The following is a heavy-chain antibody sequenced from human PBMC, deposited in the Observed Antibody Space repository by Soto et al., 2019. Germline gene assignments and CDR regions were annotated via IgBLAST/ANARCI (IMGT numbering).Heavy chain of an antibody. V-gene: IGHV4-4*02. D-gene: IGHD6-19*01. CDR3: VRDSGNGWKDY. CDR1: GGSISSTNW. J-gene: IGHJ4*02. CDR2: IDHSGST. Sequence: QVQLQESGPGLVKPSGTLSLTCAVSGGSISSTNWWNWVRQPPGKGLEWIGEIDHSGSTNYNPSLKSRVTXSXXKPKNQCSLKLSSVTAADTAVYYCVRDSGNGWKDYWGQGTLVTVSS.